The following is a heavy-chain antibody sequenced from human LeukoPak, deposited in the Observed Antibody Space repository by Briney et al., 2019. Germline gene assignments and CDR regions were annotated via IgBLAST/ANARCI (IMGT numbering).Heavy chain of an antibody. J-gene: IGHJ4*02. V-gene: IGHV3-21*01. CDR2: ISSSSSYI. CDR1: GFTFSGYA. D-gene: IGHD6-13*01. CDR3: ARARYSSRVYFDY. Sequence: GGSLRLSCAASGFTFSGYAMNWVRQAPGKGLEWVSSISSSSSYIYYADSVKGRFTISRDSAKNSLYLQMNSLRAEDTAVYYCARARYSSRVYFDYWGQGTLVTVSS.